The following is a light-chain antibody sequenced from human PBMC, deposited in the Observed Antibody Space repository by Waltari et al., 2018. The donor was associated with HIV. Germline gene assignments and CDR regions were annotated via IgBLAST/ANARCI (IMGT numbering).Light chain of an antibody. CDR2: EGR. Sequence: QSALTQPASVSGSPGQSITISCTGTSSYIGGYNFVSWYQQHPDKAPNLMIFEGRNRPSGVSDRFSGSKSGNTATLTISGLQAEDEADYYCSSYTSSPTLYVFGTGTKVTVL. CDR1: SSYIGGYNF. CDR3: SSYTSSPTLYV. J-gene: IGLJ1*01. V-gene: IGLV2-14*01.